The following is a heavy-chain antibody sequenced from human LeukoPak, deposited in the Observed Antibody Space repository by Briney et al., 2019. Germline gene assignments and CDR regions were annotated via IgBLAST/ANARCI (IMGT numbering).Heavy chain of an antibody. V-gene: IGHV4-59*01. J-gene: IGHJ3*02. CDR3: AREPGYSSGWYRGDAFDI. Sequence: SETLSLTCTVSGGSISNYYWSWIRQPPGKGLEWIGYIYYSGSTNYNPSLKSRVTISVDTSKNQFSLNLSSVTAADTAVYYCAREPGYSSGWYRGDAFDIWGQGTMVTVSS. CDR1: GGSISNYY. CDR2: IYYSGST. D-gene: IGHD6-19*01.